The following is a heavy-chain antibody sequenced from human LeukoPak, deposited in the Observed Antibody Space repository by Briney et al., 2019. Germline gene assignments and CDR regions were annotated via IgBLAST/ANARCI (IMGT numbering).Heavy chain of an antibody. V-gene: IGHV3-7*03. J-gene: IGHJ4*02. CDR3: TRENYVPDS. CDR2: ISNGGSAT. D-gene: IGHD3-10*02. CDR1: GYTFSPYW. Sequence: GGSLRLSCVASGYTFSPYWMSWVRQTPGKGLEWVASISNGGSATYYVDSVRGRFTISRGDAKNSLFLQMNGLGADDTAVYYCTRENYVPDSWGQGTLVTVSS.